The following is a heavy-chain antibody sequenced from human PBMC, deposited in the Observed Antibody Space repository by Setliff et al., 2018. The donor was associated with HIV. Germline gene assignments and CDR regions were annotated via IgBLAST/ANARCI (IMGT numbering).Heavy chain of an antibody. D-gene: IGHD3-3*01. V-gene: IGHV4-31*03. CDR3: AGFSYNFWVYRFDH. CDR1: GGSTTSGGYY. Sequence: PSETLSLTCSVSGGSTTSGGYYWSWIRQHPGKGLEYIGYIYYSGSTYYNPSLTSRVTMSIDTSTQQFFLNVTSVTAADTAVYYCAGFSYNFWVYRFDHWGQGALVTVSS. CDR2: IYYSGST. J-gene: IGHJ4*02.